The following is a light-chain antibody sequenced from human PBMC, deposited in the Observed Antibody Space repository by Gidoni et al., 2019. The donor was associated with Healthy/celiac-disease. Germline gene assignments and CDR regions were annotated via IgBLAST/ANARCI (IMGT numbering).Light chain of an antibody. J-gene: IGLJ2*01. CDR1: SSDVGGYNY. CDR2: EVS. CDR3: SSYTSSSTLVV. V-gene: IGLV2-14*01. Sequence: QSALTQPASVSGSPGQSITISCTGTSSDVGGYNYVSWYQQHPGKAPKLMIYEVSNRHSEVSNRFSGSKSGNTASLTISGLQAEDEADYYCSSYTSSSTLVVFGGGTKLTVL.